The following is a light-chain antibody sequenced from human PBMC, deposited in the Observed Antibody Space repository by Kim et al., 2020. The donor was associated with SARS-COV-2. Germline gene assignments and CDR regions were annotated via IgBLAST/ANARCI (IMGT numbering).Light chain of an antibody. J-gene: IGLJ2*01. V-gene: IGLV3-1*01. Sequence: SYELTQPPSVSVSPGQAARITCSGDKLGDKYAYWYQPKPGQSPVLVIYQDVKRPAGIPERFSGSNSGTTASLTISGTQSMDEAVYYCQAWDSIYVVFGGGTQLTVL. CDR2: QDV. CDR3: QAWDSIYVV. CDR1: KLGDKY.